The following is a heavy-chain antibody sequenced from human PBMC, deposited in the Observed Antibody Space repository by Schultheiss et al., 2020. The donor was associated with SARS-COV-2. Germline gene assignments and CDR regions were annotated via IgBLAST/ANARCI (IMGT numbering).Heavy chain of an antibody. V-gene: IGHV4-59*12. CDR1: GGSISSYY. J-gene: IGHJ4*02. CDR3: AKEDVVVPAAISAFDY. CDR2: IYYSGST. D-gene: IGHD2-2*02. Sequence: SETLSLTCTVSGGSISSYYWSWIRQPPGKGLEWIGYIYYSGSTYYNPSLKSRVTISVDTSKNQFSLKLSSVTAADTAVYYCAKEDVVVPAAISAFDYWGQGTLVTVSS.